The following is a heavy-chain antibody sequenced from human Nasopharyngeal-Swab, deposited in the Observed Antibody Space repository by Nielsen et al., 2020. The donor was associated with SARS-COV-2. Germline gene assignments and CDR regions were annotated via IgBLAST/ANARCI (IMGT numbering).Heavy chain of an antibody. J-gene: IGHJ4*02. CDR2: IKSKTDGGTT. V-gene: IGHV3-15*01. D-gene: IGHD3-10*01. CDR3: TTDYSMVRGVHY. Sequence: GESLKISCAASGFTFSNAWMSWVRQAPGKGLEWVGHIKSKTDGGTTDYAAPVKGRFTISRDDSKNTLYLQMNSLKTEDTAVYYCTTDYSMVRGVHYWGQGTLVTVSS. CDR1: GFTFSNAW.